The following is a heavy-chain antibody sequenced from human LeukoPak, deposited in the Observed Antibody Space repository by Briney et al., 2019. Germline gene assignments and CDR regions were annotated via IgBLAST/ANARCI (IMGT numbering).Heavy chain of an antibody. D-gene: IGHD3-22*01. CDR3: ARDTPYDSSGYYYATYGYYYYGMDV. V-gene: IGHV1-8*01. J-gene: IGHJ6*02. CDR2: MNPNSGNT. CDR1: GYTFTSYD. Sequence: GASVKVSCKASGYTFTSYDINWVRQATGQGLEWMGWMNPNSGNTGYAQKFQGRVTMTRNTSISTAYMELRSLRSDDTAVYYCARDTPYDSSGYYYATYGYYYYGMDVWGQGTTVTVSS.